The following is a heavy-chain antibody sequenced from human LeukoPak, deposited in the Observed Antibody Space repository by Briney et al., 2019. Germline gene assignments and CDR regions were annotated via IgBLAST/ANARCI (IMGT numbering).Heavy chain of an antibody. V-gene: IGHV4-39*01. J-gene: IGHJ4*02. CDR2: IYYSGST. CDR1: GGSINSDTFY. Sequence: SETLSLTCTVSGGSINSDTFYWGWIRQPPGKGLEWIGSIYYSGSTYYNPSLKSRVTISVDTSQNQFSLKVTSVTAADTAVYYCARPSDYWGQGILVTVSS. CDR3: ARPSDY.